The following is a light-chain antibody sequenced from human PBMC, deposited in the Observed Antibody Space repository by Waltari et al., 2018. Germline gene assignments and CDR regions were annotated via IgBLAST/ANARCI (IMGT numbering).Light chain of an antibody. J-gene: IGKJ2*01. Sequence: EIVLTQSPATLSLSPGERATLSCRASQSVSSYLAWYQQKPGQAPRLLIYDASNRATGIPARFSGSVSGTDFTLTISSLEPEDCAVYYCQQRSNWPPYTFGQGTKLEIK. CDR3: QQRSNWPPYT. CDR1: QSVSSY. V-gene: IGKV3-11*01. CDR2: DAS.